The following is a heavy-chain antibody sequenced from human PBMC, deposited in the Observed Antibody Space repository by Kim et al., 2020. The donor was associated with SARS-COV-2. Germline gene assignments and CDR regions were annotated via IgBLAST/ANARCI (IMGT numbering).Heavy chain of an antibody. Sequence: GGSLRLSCAASGLTFSTYWMHWVRQAPGKGLEWVSRIKHDGSSTDYADSVRGRFTISRDNAKKTLYLQMNSLRDEDTAVYYCARNYDTGGNWFGAWGQGALVTVSS. J-gene: IGHJ5*02. CDR1: GLTFSTYW. D-gene: IGHD3-9*01. V-gene: IGHV3-74*01. CDR3: ARNYDTGGNWFGA. CDR2: IKHDGSST.